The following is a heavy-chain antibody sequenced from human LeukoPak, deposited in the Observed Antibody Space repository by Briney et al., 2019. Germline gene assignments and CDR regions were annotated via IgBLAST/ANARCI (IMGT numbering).Heavy chain of an antibody. CDR1: GGSISSYY. Sequence: PSETLSLTCTVSGGSISSYYWSWIRQPAGKGLEWIGRIYTSGSTKYNSSLKCRVTMSVDTSKNQFSLKLSSVTAADTAVYYCARGFLGDYYGSASYYVFDYWGQGTLVTVSS. V-gene: IGHV4-4*07. D-gene: IGHD3-10*01. J-gene: IGHJ4*02. CDR2: IYTSGST. CDR3: ARGFLGDYYGSASYYVFDY.